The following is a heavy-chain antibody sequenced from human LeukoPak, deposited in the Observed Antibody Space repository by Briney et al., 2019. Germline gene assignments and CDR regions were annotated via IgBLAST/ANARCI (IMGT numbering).Heavy chain of an antibody. Sequence: GSLRLSCAASGFTFNNYAMSWVRQAPGRGLEWVSAISGSDAGTYYADSVKGRFTISRDNSKNTLYLQMNSLRAEDAAVYYCAKAPLGRCTGAICYSFDYWGQGTLVTVSS. CDR2: ISGSDAGT. CDR1: GFTFNNYA. CDR3: AKAPLGRCTGAICYSFDY. V-gene: IGHV3-23*01. D-gene: IGHD2-15*01. J-gene: IGHJ4*02.